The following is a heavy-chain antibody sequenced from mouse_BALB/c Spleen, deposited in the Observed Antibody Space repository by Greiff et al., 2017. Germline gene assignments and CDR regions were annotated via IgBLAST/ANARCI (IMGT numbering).Heavy chain of an antibody. CDR3: ARNSGSPFYWYFDV. CDR2: IWSGGST. V-gene: IGHV2-2*02. J-gene: IGHJ1*01. CDR1: GFSLTSYG. Sequence: VHLVESGPGLVQPSQSLSITCTVSGFSLTSYGVHWVRQSPGKGLEWLGVIWSGGSTDYNAAFISRLSISKDNSKSQVFFKMNSLQANDTAIYYCARNSGSPFYWYFDVWGAGTTVTVSS. D-gene: IGHD1-1*01.